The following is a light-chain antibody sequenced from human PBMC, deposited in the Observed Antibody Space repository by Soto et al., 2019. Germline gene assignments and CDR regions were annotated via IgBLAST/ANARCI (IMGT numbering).Light chain of an antibody. CDR1: QTISSY. V-gene: IGKV1-39*01. J-gene: IGKJ5*01. CDR3: HQGHDMPVT. Sequence: DLQLTQSPSSLSASVGDRVSITCRASQTISSYLNWFQQKPGEAPNLPIYTISTLQSGVPSRFNASGSGTDVTLTISNVQPEHFATYYRHQGHDMPVTFGQGTRLE. CDR2: TIS.